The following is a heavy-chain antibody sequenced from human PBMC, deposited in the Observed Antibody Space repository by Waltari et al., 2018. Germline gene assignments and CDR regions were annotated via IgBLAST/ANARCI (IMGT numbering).Heavy chain of an antibody. Sequence: QVQLVQSGAEVKKPGASVKVSCKASGYTFTGYYMHWVRQAPGQGLEWMGRLNPSSGGTNYAQKFQGRVTMTRDTSISTAYMELSRLRSDDTAVYYCARGSGSYFVHDYWGQGTLVTVSS. V-gene: IGHV1-2*06. CDR1: GYTFTGYY. CDR2: LNPSSGGT. D-gene: IGHD3-10*01. J-gene: IGHJ4*02. CDR3: ARGSGSYFVHDY.